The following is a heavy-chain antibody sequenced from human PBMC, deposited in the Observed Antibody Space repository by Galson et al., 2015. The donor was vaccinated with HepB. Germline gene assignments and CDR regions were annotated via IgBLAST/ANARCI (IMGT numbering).Heavy chain of an antibody. Sequence: LSLTCAVSGGSVSSGSYYWSWIRQPPGKGLEWIGYIYYSGSTNYNPSLKSRVTISVDTSKNQFSLKLSSVTAADTAVYYCASERMTLGYFDYWGQGTLVTVSS. V-gene: IGHV4-61*01. CDR2: IYYSGST. J-gene: IGHJ4*02. CDR1: GGSVSSGSYY. CDR3: ASERMTLGYFDY. D-gene: IGHD3-16*01.